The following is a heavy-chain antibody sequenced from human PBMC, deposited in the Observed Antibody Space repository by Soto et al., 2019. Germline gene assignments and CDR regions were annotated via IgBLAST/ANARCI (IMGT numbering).Heavy chain of an antibody. J-gene: IGHJ4*02. V-gene: IGHV3-73*02. CDR2: IRSRANSYAT. CDR3: TRQGGSGWSNY. D-gene: IGHD6-19*01. CDR1: GFTFSDSA. Sequence: EVQLVESGGGLVQPGGSLKLSCAASGFTFSDSAMHWVRKASGKGLEWVGRIRSRANSYATAYAASVKGRFSISRDDSKNTAYLQMNSLKIEDTAVYYCTRQGGSGWSNYWGQGTLVTVSS.